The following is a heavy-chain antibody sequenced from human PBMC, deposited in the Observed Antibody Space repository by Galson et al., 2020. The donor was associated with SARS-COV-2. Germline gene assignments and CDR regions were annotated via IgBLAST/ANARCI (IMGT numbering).Heavy chain of an antibody. V-gene: IGHV4-30-4*01. CDR3: ARASSTATREY. Sequence: SETLSLTCTVSGDSISSDDFYWSWIRQTPGTGLEWIGDIHSRGNTYYNPSLMSRGTISVDTSKNQFSLRLSSVTAADTAVYFCARASSTATREY. J-gene: IGHJ1*01. CDR2: IHSRGNT. CDR1: GDSISSDDFY. D-gene: IGHD4-17*01.